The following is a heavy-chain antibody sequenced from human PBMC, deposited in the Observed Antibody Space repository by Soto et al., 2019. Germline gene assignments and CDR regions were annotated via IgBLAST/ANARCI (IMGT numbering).Heavy chain of an antibody. CDR2: IYWDDDK. CDR3: IQSRCGGDCLQSYASYYYYGMDV. CDR1: GFSLSTSGVG. V-gene: IGHV2-5*02. Sequence: PTLVNPTQTLTLTCTFSGFSLSTSGVGVGWIRQPPGKAPEWLALIYWDDDKRYSPSLKSRLTITKDTSKNQVVLTMTNMDPVDTATYYCIQSRCGGDCLQSYASYYYYGMDVCGQGTTVTVSS. J-gene: IGHJ6*02. D-gene: IGHD2-21*02.